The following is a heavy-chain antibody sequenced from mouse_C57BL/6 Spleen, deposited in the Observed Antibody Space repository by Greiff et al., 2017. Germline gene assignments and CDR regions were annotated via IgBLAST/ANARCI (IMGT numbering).Heavy chain of an antibody. D-gene: IGHD2-3*01. CDR2: ISNGGGST. Sequence: EVHLVESGGGLVQPGGSLKLSCAASGFTFSDYYMYWVRQTPEKRLEWVAYISNGGGSTYYPDTVKGRFTISRDNAKNTLYLQMSRLKSEDTAMYYCARLGDDGYYDYAMDYWGQGTSVTVSS. J-gene: IGHJ4*01. CDR3: ARLGDDGYYDYAMDY. V-gene: IGHV5-12*01. CDR1: GFTFSDYY.